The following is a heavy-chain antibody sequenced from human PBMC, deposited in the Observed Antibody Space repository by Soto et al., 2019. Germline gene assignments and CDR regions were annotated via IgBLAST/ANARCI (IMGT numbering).Heavy chain of an antibody. CDR3: ARDNDGAQFASSYNDL. Sequence: GGSLRLSCVASGFTLSTYAMSWVRQAPGKGLEWVSGITGSGGSTYYADSVKGRFTISRDNSKSTVSLHMNSLRAEDTAVYYCARDNDGAQFASSYNDLWGQGTLVTVSS. V-gene: IGHV3-23*01. J-gene: IGHJ5*02. CDR2: ITGSGGST. D-gene: IGHD6-6*01. CDR1: GFTLSTYA.